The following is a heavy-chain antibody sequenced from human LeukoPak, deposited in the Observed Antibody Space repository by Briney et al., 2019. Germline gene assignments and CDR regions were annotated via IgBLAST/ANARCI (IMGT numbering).Heavy chain of an antibody. D-gene: IGHD3-22*01. CDR1: GFTFSDYW. Sequence: PGGSLRLSCAASGFTFSDYWMHWVRQAPGKGLVWVSRIDSDGSTTTYADSVKGRFTISRDNAKNTLYLQMNSLRAKDTAVYYCTRAYYYTSSGDDYWGQGTQVTVSS. V-gene: IGHV3-74*01. CDR2: IDSDGSTT. CDR3: TRAYYYTSSGDDY. J-gene: IGHJ4*02.